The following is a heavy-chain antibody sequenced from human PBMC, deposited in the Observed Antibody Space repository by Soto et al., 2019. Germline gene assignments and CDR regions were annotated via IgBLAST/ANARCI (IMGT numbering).Heavy chain of an antibody. CDR2: ISAYNGNT. J-gene: IGHJ6*02. CDR1: GYTFTTYG. D-gene: IGHD3-10*01. CDR3: ALGYYGSGSYLEVLTSYYYYGMDV. V-gene: IGHV1-18*01. Sequence: ASVKVSCKASGYTFTTYGISWVRQAPGQGLEWMGWISAYNGNTNYAQKLQGRVTMTTDTSTSTAYMELRSLRSADTAVYYCALGYYGSGSYLEVLTSYYYYGMDVWGQGTTVTVSS.